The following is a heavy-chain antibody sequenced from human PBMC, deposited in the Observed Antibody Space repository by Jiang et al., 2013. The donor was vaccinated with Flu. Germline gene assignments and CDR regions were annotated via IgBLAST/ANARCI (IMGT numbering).Heavy chain of an antibody. CDR3: ARHKVYGSPTYYGMDV. CDR2: IYPGDSDT. CDR1: GYSFTSYW. V-gene: IGHV5-51*01. J-gene: IGHJ6*02. Sequence: GAEVKXPGESLKISCKGSGYSFTSYWIGWVRQMPGKGLEWMGIIYPGDSDTRYSPSFQGQVTISADKSISTAYLQWSSLKASDTAMYYCARHKVYGSPTYYGMDVWGQGTTVTVSS. D-gene: IGHD4-17*01.